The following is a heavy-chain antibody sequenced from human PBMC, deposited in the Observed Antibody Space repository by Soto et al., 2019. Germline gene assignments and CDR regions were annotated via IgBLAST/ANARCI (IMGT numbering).Heavy chain of an antibody. CDR3: ARQRDSSSFRDYYYHYGMDV. V-gene: IGHV5-51*01. CDR1: GYSFTSYW. CDR2: IYPGDSDT. J-gene: IGHJ6*02. Sequence: GESLKISCKGSGYSFTSYWIGWVRQMPGKGLEWMGIIYPGDSDTRYSPSFQGQVTISADKSISTAYLQWSSLKASDTAMYYCARQRDSSSFRDYYYHYGMDVWGQGTTVTVSS. D-gene: IGHD6-6*01.